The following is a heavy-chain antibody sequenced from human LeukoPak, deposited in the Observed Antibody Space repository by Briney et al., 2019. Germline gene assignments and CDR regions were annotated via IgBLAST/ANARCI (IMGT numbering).Heavy chain of an antibody. CDR2: MNPNSGNT. Sequence: ASVKASCKASGYTFTSYDINWVRQATGQGLEWMGWMNPNSGNTGYAQKFQGRVTMTRNTSISTAYMELSSLRSEDTAVYYCARSPGDYYYYYMDVWGKGTTVTVSS. D-gene: IGHD4-17*01. CDR3: ARSPGDYYYYYMDV. CDR1: GYTFTSYD. J-gene: IGHJ6*03. V-gene: IGHV1-8*01.